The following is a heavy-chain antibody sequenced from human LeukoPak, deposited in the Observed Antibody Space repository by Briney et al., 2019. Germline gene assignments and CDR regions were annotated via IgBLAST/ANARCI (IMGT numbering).Heavy chain of an antibody. J-gene: IGHJ6*03. Sequence: SETLSLTCTVSGGSISSYYWSWIRQPPGKGMEWIGYIHYSGSTNYNPSLKSRVTISVDTSKNQFSLKLSSVTAADTAVYYCARGYSYYYYYMDVWGKGTMVTISS. CDR1: GGSISSYY. V-gene: IGHV4-59*01. CDR3: ARGYSYYYYYMDV. D-gene: IGHD5-18*01. CDR2: IHYSGST.